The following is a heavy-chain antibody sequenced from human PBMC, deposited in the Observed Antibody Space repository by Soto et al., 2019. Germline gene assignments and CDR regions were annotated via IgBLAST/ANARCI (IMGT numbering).Heavy chain of an antibody. V-gene: IGHV1-69*12. Sequence: QVQLMQSGAEVKKPGSSVKVSCKASGGTFSTSAISWVRQAPGEGLEWVGGIMPVFATPDYAQKFQGRVTISADEATTTAYMALTSLKTEDTAVYYCARDKDRQQLGGNYYYILDVWGQGTAITVSS. CDR3: ARDKDRQQLGGNYYYILDV. CDR1: GGTFSTSA. J-gene: IGHJ6*02. D-gene: IGHD3-3*02. CDR2: IMPVFATP.